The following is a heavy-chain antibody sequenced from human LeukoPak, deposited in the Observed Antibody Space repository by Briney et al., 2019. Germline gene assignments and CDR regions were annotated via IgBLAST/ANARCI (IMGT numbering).Heavy chain of an antibody. CDR2: MNPNSGNT. J-gene: IGHJ6*02. CDR3: ARVTKHKWFGELLSRHYYYGMDV. Sequence: ASVKVSCKASGYTFSSYDINWVRLATGQELDWMGWMNPNSGNTGYAQDFQGRVTMTRNTSISTAYMELSSLRSEDTAVYYCARVTKHKWFGELLSRHYYYGMDVWGQGTTVTVSS. CDR1: GYTFSSYD. V-gene: IGHV1-8*01. D-gene: IGHD3-10*01.